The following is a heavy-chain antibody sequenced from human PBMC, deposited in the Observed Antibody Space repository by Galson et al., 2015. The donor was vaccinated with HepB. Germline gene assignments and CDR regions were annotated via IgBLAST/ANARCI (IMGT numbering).Heavy chain of an antibody. D-gene: IGHD4-23*01. V-gene: IGHV4-30-2*01. CDR2: IYHSGST. CDR1: GGSISSGGYS. Sequence: TLSLTCAVSGGSISSGGYSWSWIRQPPGQGLEWIGYIYHSGSTYYNPSLKSRVTISVDRSKNQFSLKLSSVTAADTAVYYCARTTVVTPGAFDIWGQGTMVTVSS. J-gene: IGHJ3*02. CDR3: ARTTVVTPGAFDI.